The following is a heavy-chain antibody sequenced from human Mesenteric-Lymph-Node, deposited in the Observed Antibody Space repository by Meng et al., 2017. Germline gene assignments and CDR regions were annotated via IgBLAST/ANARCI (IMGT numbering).Heavy chain of an antibody. Sequence: SETLSLTCTVSGGSISSSSYYWGWIRQPPGKGLEWIGSIYYSGSTNYNPSLKSRVTISVDTSKNQFSLKLSSVTAADTAVYYCARGLFQIVVVTRRGNWFDPWGQGTLVTVSS. CDR1: GGSISSSSYY. J-gene: IGHJ5*01. CDR3: ARGLFQIVVVTRRGNWFDP. D-gene: IGHD2-21*02. V-gene: IGHV4-39*07. CDR2: IYYSGST.